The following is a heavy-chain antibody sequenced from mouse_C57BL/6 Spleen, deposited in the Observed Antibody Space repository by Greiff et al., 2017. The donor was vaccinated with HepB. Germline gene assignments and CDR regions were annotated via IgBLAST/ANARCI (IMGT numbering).Heavy chain of an antibody. J-gene: IGHJ2*01. D-gene: IGHD2-5*01. V-gene: IGHV1-82*01. CDR1: GYAFSSSW. Sequence: VQLQQPGPELVKPGASVKISCKASGYAFSSSWMNWVKQRPGKGLEWFGRIYPGDGDTNYIGKFKGKATLTADNSSSTAYMQLSRLTSEDSAAYFGARGGLYYSNHYYFDYWGQGTTLTVSS. CDR2: IYPGDGDT. CDR3: ARGGLYYSNHYYFDY.